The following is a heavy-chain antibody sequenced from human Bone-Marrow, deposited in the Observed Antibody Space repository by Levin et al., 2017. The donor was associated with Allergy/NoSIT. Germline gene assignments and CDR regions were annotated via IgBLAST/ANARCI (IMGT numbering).Heavy chain of an antibody. CDR3: AREWAYGDPFDY. V-gene: IGHV1-69*13. CDR1: GGTFSSYA. J-gene: IGHJ4*02. CDR2: IIPIFGTA. Sequence: SVKVSCKASGGTFSSYAISWVRQAPGQGLEWMGGIIPIFGTANYAQKFQGRVTITADESTSTAYMELSSLRSEDTAVYYCAREWAYGDPFDYWGQGTLVTVSS. D-gene: IGHD4-17*01.